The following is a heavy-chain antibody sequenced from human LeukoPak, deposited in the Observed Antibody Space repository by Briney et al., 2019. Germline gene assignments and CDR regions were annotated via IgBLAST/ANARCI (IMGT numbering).Heavy chain of an antibody. CDR2: ISAYNGNT. CDR1: GYTFTSYG. V-gene: IGHV1-18*01. D-gene: IGHD1-26*01. CDR3: ARDPRSGSYWDDYFHY. Sequence: ASVKVSCKACGYTFTSYGISWVRQAPGQGREWMGWISAYNGNTNYAQKLQGRVTMTTDTSTSTAYMELRSLRSDDTAVYYCARDPRSGSYWDDYFHYWGQRTLVTVSS. J-gene: IGHJ4*02.